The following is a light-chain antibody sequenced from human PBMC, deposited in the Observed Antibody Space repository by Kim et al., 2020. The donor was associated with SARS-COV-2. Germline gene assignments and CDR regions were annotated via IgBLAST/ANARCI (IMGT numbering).Light chain of an antibody. CDR2: RNN. CDR1: TSNIGSNY. Sequence: QSVLTQPPSASGTPGQRVSISCSGITSNIGSNYVYWYQQLPGTAPKLLIFRNNQRPSGVPDRVSASKSGTSASLAISGLRSEDEADYFCASWDDSLSAWVFGGGTQLTF. J-gene: IGLJ3*02. V-gene: IGLV1-47*01. CDR3: ASWDDSLSAWV.